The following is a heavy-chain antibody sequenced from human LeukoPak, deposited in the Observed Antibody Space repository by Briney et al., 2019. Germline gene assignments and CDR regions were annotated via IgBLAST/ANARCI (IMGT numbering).Heavy chain of an antibody. CDR1: GFTFSSYA. J-gene: IGHJ4*02. D-gene: IGHD6-19*01. CDR2: ISYDGSNK. Sequence: GRSLRLSCAASGFTFSSYAMHWVRQAPGKGLEWVAVISYDGSNKYYADSVKGRFTISRDNSKNTLYLQMNSLRAEDTAVYCCARDSQSGWLYYFDYWGQGTLVTVSS. CDR3: ARDSQSGWLYYFDY. V-gene: IGHV3-30-3*01.